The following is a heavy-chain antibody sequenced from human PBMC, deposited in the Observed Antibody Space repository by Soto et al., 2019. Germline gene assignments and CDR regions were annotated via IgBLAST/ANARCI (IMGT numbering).Heavy chain of an antibody. CDR2: ISSSSSYT. CDR3: ARDLIPAAGSSEYFQH. CDR1: GFTFSDYY. V-gene: IGHV3-11*06. D-gene: IGHD6-13*01. J-gene: IGHJ1*01. Sequence: QVQLVESGGGLVKPGGSLRLSCAASGFTFSDYYMSWIRQAPGKGLEWVSYISSSSSYTNYADSVKGRFTISRDNAKNSLYLQMNSLRAEDTAVYYCARDLIPAAGSSEYFQHWGQGTLVTVSS.